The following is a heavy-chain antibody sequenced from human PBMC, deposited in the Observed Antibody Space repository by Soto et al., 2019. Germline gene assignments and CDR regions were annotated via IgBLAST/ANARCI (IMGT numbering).Heavy chain of an antibody. J-gene: IGHJ6*02. Sequence: EVQLVESGGGLVQPGGSLKLSCAASGFTFSGSAMHWVRQASGKGLEWVGRIRSKANSYATAYAASVKGRFTISRDDSKNTAYLQMNSLKTEDTAVYYCTSPLRLGELSLLSGMDVWGQGTTVTVSS. CDR1: GFTFSGSA. CDR2: IRSKANSYAT. V-gene: IGHV3-73*02. D-gene: IGHD3-16*02. CDR3: TSPLRLGELSLLSGMDV.